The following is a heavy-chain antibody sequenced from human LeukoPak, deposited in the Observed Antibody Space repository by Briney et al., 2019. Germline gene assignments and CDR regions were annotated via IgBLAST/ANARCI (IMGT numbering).Heavy chain of an antibody. V-gene: IGHV1-69*05. D-gene: IGHD2-15*01. CDR3: ARSLRYCSGGSCYWLYYFDY. J-gene: IGHJ4*02. Sequence: SVKVSCKASGGTFSSYAISWVRQAPGQGLEWMGRIIPIFGTANYAQKFEGRVTITTDESTSTAYMELSSLRSEDTAVYYCARSLRYCSGGSCYWLYYFDYWGQGTLVTVSS. CDR2: IIPIFGTA. CDR1: GGTFSSYA.